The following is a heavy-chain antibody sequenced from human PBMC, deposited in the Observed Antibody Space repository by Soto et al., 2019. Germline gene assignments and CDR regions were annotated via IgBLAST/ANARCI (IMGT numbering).Heavy chain of an antibody. D-gene: IGHD4-4*01. Sequence: EVQLVESGGGLVQPGGSLKLSCAASGVIFSGSTMHWVRQASGKGLEWDGRVTTKTSNYATSYNAPVRGRFTISRDDSNNAAYLQMNRLKTEDSAVYYCARSHLADYSNADFEYWGQGTLVTVSS. J-gene: IGHJ4*02. V-gene: IGHV3-73*01. CDR2: VTTKTSNYAT. CDR1: GVIFSGST. CDR3: ARSHLADYSNADFEY.